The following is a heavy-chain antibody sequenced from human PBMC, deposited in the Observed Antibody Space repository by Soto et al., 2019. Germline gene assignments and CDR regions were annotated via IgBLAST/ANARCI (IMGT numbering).Heavy chain of an antibody. CDR3: AKSAPRAFLSRLLYYYYGMDV. V-gene: IGHV3-23*01. J-gene: IGHJ6*02. D-gene: IGHD2-15*01. CDR2: ISGSGGST. CDR1: GFTFSSYA. Sequence: EVQLLEPGGGLVQPGGSLRLSCAASGFTFSSYAMSWVRQAPGKGLEWVSAISGSGGSTYYADSVKGRFTISRDNSKNTLYLQMNSLRAEDTAVYYCAKSAPRAFLSRLLYYYYGMDVWGQGTTVTVSS.